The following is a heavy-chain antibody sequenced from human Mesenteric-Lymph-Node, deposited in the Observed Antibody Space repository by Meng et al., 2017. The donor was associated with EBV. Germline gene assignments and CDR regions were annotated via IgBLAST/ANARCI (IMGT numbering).Heavy chain of an antibody. CDR1: GASFSDYY. Sequence: QVTLPQGGAGLLKPSETLSLTCAVYGASFSDYYWTWIRQPPGKGLEWIGEVNHGGATIYNPSLESRVTISIDTSKNQFSLKVTSVTAADTAVYFCATLGSFASSIDPWGQGTLVTVSS. J-gene: IGHJ5*02. CDR2: VNHGGAT. D-gene: IGHD3-16*01. V-gene: IGHV4-34*02. CDR3: ATLGSFASSIDP.